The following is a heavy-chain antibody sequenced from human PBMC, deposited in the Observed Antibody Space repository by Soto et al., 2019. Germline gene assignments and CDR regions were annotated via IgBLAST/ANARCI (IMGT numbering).Heavy chain of an antibody. CDR3: ARDQMHDYNYDSSGYWRGAFDV. D-gene: IGHD3-22*01. CDR2: IDSSGKFI. V-gene: IGHV3-23*05. Sequence: GGSLRLSCAASGFTFSSYAMSWVRQAPGKGLEWVSAIDSSGKFIYYADSMKGRFTISRDDAKKLLFLQMNSLRAEDTAVYYCARDQMHDYNYDSSGYWRGAFDVWGQGIRVTVSS. CDR1: GFTFSSYA. J-gene: IGHJ3*01.